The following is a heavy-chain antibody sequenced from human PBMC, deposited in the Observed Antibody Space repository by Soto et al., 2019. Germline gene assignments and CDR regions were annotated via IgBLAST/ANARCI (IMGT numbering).Heavy chain of an antibody. J-gene: IGHJ5*02. V-gene: IGHV1-18*01. D-gene: IGHD1-1*01. CDR2: IGADNGDT. CDR3: ARDWKGAEGFDP. CDR1: GYTFSTYG. Sequence: QVQLVQSGAEVKKPGASVKVSCKASGYTFSTYGFSWVRQAPGQGLEWMGWIGADNGDTNYAQNFQGRVTMTTDTSTPTSDTELRSLTSDDTAVYFCARDWKGAEGFDPWGQGTLVTVSS.